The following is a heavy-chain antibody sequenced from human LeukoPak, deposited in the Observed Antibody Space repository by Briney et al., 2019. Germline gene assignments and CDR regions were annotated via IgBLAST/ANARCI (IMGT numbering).Heavy chain of an antibody. J-gene: IGHJ3*02. Sequence: GGSLRLSCAASGFTFSSSVMTWVRQAPGKGLEWVSTISGSGGTTYYADSVKGRFTISRDNSKNTLYLEMDSLRVDDTAVYSCAKDPPSVVANAFHIWGQGTMVTVSS. V-gene: IGHV3-23*01. D-gene: IGHD5-12*01. CDR2: ISGSGGTT. CDR1: GFTFSSSV. CDR3: AKDPPSVVANAFHI.